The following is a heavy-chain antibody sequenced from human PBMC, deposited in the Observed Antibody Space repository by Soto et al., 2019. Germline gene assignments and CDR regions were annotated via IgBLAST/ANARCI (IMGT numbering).Heavy chain of an antibody. D-gene: IGHD3-3*01. Sequence: QVQLVQSGAEVKRPGASVKVSCKAPGDTFTSYYLNWVRQAPGQGLEWMGVINPHGGSTKYAQKFQGRITMTRDTSRSTVYMELSSLRSDDTAIYYCARSSGGNFGIIIEGPNWFDPWGQGTPVTVSS. CDR2: INPHGGST. V-gene: IGHV1-46*01. J-gene: IGHJ5*02. CDR1: GDTFTSYY. CDR3: ARSSGGNFGIIIEGPNWFDP.